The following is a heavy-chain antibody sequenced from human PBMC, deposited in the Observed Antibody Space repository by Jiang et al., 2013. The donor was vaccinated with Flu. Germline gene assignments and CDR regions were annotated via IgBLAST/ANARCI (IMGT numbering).Heavy chain of an antibody. V-gene: IGHV4-59*08. Sequence: SLRCNVSGGSISTSYWSWIRQPPGKELEWIGHIYDGGSPKYNPSLQSRVLISIDSSNNQVSLRLSSVIAADTAVYFCARHAGWLQFGAQFDSWGPGTLVTVSS. D-gene: IGHD5-24*01. CDR2: IYDGGSP. J-gene: IGHJ4*02. CDR1: GGSISTSY. CDR3: ARHAGWLQFGAQFDS.